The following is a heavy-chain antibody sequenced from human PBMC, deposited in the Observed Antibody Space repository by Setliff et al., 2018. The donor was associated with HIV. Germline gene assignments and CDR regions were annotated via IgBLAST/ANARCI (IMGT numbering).Heavy chain of an antibody. Sequence: PGGSLRLSCATSGFTFDSYSIIWVRQAPGKGLEWVSYISGLGGGTIYYADSVRGRFTISRDDAEKSVYLQLNSLRGEDTAVYYCAKDSYSYDSGVYHYFPFDLWGQGTLVTVSS. J-gene: IGHJ4*02. D-gene: IGHD3-22*01. V-gene: IGHV3-48*01. CDR3: AKDSYSYDSGVYHYFPFDL. CDR1: GFTFDSYS. CDR2: ISGLGGGTI.